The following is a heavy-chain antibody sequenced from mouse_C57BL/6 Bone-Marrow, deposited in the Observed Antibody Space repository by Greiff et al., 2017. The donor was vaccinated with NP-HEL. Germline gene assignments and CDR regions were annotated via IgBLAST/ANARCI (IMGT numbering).Heavy chain of an antibody. D-gene: IGHD2-2*01. Sequence: EVQGVESGGGLVKPGGSLKLSCAASGFTFSSYTMSWVRQTPEKRLEWVATISGGGGNTYYPDRVKGRFTISRDNAKNTLYLQMSSLRSEDTALYYCARRGLRRGFAYWGQGTLVTVSA. CDR3: ARRGLRRGFAY. J-gene: IGHJ3*01. CDR1: GFTFSSYT. V-gene: IGHV5-9*01. CDR2: ISGGGGNT.